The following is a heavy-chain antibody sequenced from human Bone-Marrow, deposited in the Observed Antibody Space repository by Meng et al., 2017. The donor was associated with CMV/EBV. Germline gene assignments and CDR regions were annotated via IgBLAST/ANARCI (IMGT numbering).Heavy chain of an antibody. CDR1: GFTFSSYS. CDR3: ARGSRMDV. J-gene: IGHJ6*02. Sequence: ESLKISCAASGFTFSSYSMNWVRQATGKGLEWVSYISSSSSTIYYADSVKGRFTISRDNAKNSLYLQMNSLRAEDTAVYYCARGSRMDVWGQGTTVTVSS. V-gene: IGHV3-48*04. CDR2: ISSSSSTI.